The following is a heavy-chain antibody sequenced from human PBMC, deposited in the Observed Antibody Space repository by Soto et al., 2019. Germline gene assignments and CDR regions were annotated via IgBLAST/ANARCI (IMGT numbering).Heavy chain of an antibody. CDR3: ARPDSSSWAAPFDY. J-gene: IGHJ4*02. CDR1: GASISSDNYY. CDR2: SSFTGNT. D-gene: IGHD6-13*01. Sequence: SETLSLTCTVSGASISSDNYYWGWIRQPPGKGLEWIGSSSFTGNTYFNPSLKTRVTIFVDTSKNQFSLQLYSVTAADTAVYYCARPDSSSWAAPFDYWGQGTLVTSPQ. V-gene: IGHV4-39*01.